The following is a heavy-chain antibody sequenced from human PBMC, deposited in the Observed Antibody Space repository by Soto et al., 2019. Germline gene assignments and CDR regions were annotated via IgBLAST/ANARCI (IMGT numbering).Heavy chain of an antibody. J-gene: IGHJ4*02. CDR1: GFNFPTFW. CDR3: AKGPCSSDNCYLDF. Sequence: PGESLKISCKHSGFNFPTFWIAWVRQMPGKGLEWMGTIYPDDSDTRYSPSFQGQVTISADKSIQTAYLQWGSLKASDSALYYCAKGPCSSDNCYLDFWGQGTLVTVSS. D-gene: IGHD2-2*01. V-gene: IGHV5-51*01. CDR2: IYPDDSDT.